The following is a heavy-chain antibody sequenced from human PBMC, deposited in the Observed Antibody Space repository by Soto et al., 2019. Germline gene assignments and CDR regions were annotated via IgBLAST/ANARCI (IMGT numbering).Heavy chain of an antibody. CDR1: GFTFSSYS. Sequence: EVQLVESGGGLVKPGGSLRLSCAASGFTFSSYSMNWVRQAPGKGLEWVPSIRISGSYIYYADSVKGRFTISRDNAKNALYLQMNSLRAEDTAVYYCARDQPGYSYGYGLGYWGQGTLVTVSS. V-gene: IGHV3-21*01. CDR3: ARDQPGYSYGYGLGY. J-gene: IGHJ4*02. D-gene: IGHD5-18*01. CDR2: IRISGSYI.